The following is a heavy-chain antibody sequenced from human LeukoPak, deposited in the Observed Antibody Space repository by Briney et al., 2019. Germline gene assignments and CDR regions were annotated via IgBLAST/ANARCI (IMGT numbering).Heavy chain of an antibody. CDR2: IYYSGST. V-gene: IGHV4-39*01. D-gene: IGHD6-19*01. CDR1: GGSFSDYY. J-gene: IGHJ4*02. Sequence: SETLSLTSTVYGGSFSDYYWSWIRQPPGKGLEWIGSIYYSGSTYYNPSLKSRVTISVDTSKNQFSLKLSSVTAADTAVYYCARHLGSGWYRYFDYWGQGTLVTVSS. CDR3: ARHLGSGWYRYFDY.